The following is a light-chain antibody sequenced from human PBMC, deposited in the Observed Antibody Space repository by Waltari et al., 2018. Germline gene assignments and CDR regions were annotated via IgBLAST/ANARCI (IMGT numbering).Light chain of an antibody. Sequence: DIVMTQSPDSLSVPLGERANIKCKSSQSVLYSSNNKNYVAWYQQRPGQPPKLLIYWASTRDSGVPDRFSGSGSGADFTLTISTLQAEDVAVYYCHKYYIRPGTFGRGTRVEIK. CDR2: WAS. CDR3: HKYYIRPGT. CDR1: QSVLYSSNNKNY. V-gene: IGKV4-1*01. J-gene: IGKJ1*01.